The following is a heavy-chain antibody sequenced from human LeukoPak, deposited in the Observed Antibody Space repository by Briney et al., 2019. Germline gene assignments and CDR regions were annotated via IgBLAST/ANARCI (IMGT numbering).Heavy chain of an antibody. V-gene: IGHV4-39*07. D-gene: IGHD3-22*01. Sequence: PSETLSLTCTVSGGSISSSSYYWGWIRQPPGKGLEWIGSIYYSGSTYYNPSLKSRVTISVDTSKNQFSLKLSSVTAADTAVYYCARTGSGTYYDSSGYYSFDHWGQGTLVTVSS. CDR2: IYYSGST. J-gene: IGHJ4*02. CDR3: ARTGSGTYYDSSGYYSFDH. CDR1: GGSISSSSYY.